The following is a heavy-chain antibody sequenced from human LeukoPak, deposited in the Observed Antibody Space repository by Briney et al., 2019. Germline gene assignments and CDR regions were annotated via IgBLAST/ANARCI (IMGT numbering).Heavy chain of an antibody. V-gene: IGHV3-23*01. Sequence: PGGSLRLSCAASGFTFGSYAMSWVRQAPGKGLEWVSAISGSGGSTYYADSVKGRFTISRDNSKNTLYLQMNSLRAEDTAVYYCAKAREARSRDYYYYYGMDVWGQGTTVTVSS. CDR1: GFTFGSYA. CDR2: ISGSGGST. CDR3: AKAREARSRDYYYYYGMDV. J-gene: IGHJ6*02. D-gene: IGHD1-26*01.